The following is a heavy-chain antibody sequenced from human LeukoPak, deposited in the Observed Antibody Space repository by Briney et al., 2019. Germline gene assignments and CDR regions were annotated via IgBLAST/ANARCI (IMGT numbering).Heavy chain of an antibody. CDR3: ATTIHGDYYYYYYMDV. V-gene: IGHV4-34*01. J-gene: IGHJ6*03. CDR1: GGSFSGYY. Sequence: SETLSLTCAVYGGSFSGYYWSWIRQPPGKGLEWIGSIYYSGSTYYNPSLKSRVTISVDTSKNQFSLKLSSVTAADTAVYYCATTIHGDYYYYYYMDVWGKGTTVTISS. CDR2: IYYSGST. D-gene: IGHD4-17*01.